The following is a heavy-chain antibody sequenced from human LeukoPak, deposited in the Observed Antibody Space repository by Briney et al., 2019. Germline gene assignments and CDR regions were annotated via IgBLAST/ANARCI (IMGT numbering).Heavy chain of an antibody. J-gene: IGHJ4*02. V-gene: IGHV3-30-3*01. D-gene: IGHD1-26*01. CDR3: ASWEDRYIDY. Sequence: PGGSLRLSCAASGFTFSSYAMHWVRQAPGKGLEWVAVISYDGSNKYYADSVKGRFTISRDNSKNTPYLQMNSLRAEDTAVYYCASWEDRYIDYWGQGTLVTVSS. CDR1: GFTFSSYA. CDR2: ISYDGSNK.